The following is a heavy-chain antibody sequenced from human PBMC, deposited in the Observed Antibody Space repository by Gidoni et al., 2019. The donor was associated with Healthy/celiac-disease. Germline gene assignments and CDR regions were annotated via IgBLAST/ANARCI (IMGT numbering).Heavy chain of an antibody. V-gene: IGHV3-15*01. J-gene: IGHJ4*02. D-gene: IGHD3-3*01. CDR3: TTESLHPRFWSGYYPTPGLDY. CDR1: GFTFSNAW. Sequence: EVQLVESGGGLVKPGGSLRLSCAASGFTFSNAWMSWVRQAPGKGLEWVGRIKSKTDGGTTDYAAPVKGRFTISRDDSKNTLYLQMNSLKTEDTAVYYCTTESLHPRFWSGYYPTPGLDYWGQGTLVTVSS. CDR2: IKSKTDGGTT.